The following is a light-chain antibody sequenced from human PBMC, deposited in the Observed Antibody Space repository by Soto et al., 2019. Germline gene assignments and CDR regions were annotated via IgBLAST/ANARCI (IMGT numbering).Light chain of an antibody. CDR1: QSVRTK. J-gene: IGKJ1*01. V-gene: IGKV3-15*01. CDR2: GAS. CDR3: QQHDQGWT. Sequence: EMVMTQSPATLSVTVGERATLSCRASQSVRTKLVWYQQKPGQAPRLLIYGASTRATGIPARFSGSGYGTEFILTISNLQSEDFAVYYCQQHDQGWTFGQGTKVEIK.